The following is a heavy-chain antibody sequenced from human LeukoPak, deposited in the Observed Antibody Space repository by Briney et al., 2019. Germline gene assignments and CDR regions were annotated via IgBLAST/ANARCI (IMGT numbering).Heavy chain of an antibody. CDR2: ISGSGGST. V-gene: IGHV3-23*01. CDR3: ARGEYCSGGSCYYYYYYMDV. J-gene: IGHJ6*03. CDR1: GSTFSNYN. D-gene: IGHD2-15*01. Sequence: PGGSLRLSCAASGSTFSNYNMNWVRQAPGKGLEWVSAISGSGGSTYYADSVKGRFTISRDNSKNTLYLQMNSLRAEDTAVYYCARGEYCSGGSCYYYYYYMDVWGKGTTVTVSS.